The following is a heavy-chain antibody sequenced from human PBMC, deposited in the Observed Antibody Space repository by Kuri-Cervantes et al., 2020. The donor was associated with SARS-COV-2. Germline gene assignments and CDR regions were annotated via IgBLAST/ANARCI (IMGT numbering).Heavy chain of an antibody. J-gene: IGHJ4*02. CDR1: GYTFTNYG. CDR2: INTYNGNT. D-gene: IGHD4-23*01. CDR3: ARSHTLYGGNSSPWDY. V-gene: IGHV1-18*01. Sequence: ASVKDSCKASGYTFTNYGLSWVRQAAGRGLEWVASINTYNGNTNYAQILQGRVAMTTDTYTSTAYMELRGLRSFDTAVYYCARSHTLYGGNSSPWDYWGQGTLVTVSS.